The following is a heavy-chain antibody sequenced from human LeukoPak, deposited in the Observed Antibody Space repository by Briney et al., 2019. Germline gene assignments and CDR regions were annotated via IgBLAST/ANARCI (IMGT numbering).Heavy chain of an antibody. V-gene: IGHV1-2*02. CDR2: INPNGGGT. D-gene: IGHD3-9*01. Sequence: GASVKVSCEASGYTFTGYYMHWVRQAPGQGLEWMGWINPNGGGTNYAQKFQGRVTMTRDTSISTAYMELSRLRSDDTAVYYCARDNELRYFDWSPRYYYYYYMDVWGKGTTVTVSS. CDR3: ARDNELRYFDWSPRYYYYYYMDV. J-gene: IGHJ6*03. CDR1: GYTFTGYY.